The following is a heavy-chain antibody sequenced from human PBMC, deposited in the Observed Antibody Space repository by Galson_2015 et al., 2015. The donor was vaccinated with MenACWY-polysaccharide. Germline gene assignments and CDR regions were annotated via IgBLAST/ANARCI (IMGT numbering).Heavy chain of an antibody. V-gene: IGHV3-21*01. CDR1: GFTFSSYS. CDR2: ISSSSSYI. Sequence: SLRLSCAASGFTFSSYSMNWVRQAPGKGLEWVSSISSSSSYIYYADSVKGRFTISRDNAKNSLYLQMNSLRAEDTAVYYCAREVQYSSSWYDYYYYYGMDVWGQGTTVTVSS. CDR3: AREVQYSSSWYDYYYYYGMDV. J-gene: IGHJ6*02. D-gene: IGHD6-13*01.